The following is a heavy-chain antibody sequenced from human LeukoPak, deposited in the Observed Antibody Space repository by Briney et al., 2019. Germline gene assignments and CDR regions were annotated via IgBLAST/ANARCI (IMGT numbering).Heavy chain of an antibody. CDR2: IIPIFGTA. V-gene: IGHV1-69*05. CDR3: ADYDFWSGYYLN. CDR1: GGTFSSYA. D-gene: IGHD3-3*01. J-gene: IGHJ4*02. Sequence: SVKVSCKASGGTFSSYAISWVRQAPGQGLEWIGGIIPIFGTANYAQKFQGRATITTDESTSTAYMELSSLRSEDTAVYYCADYDFWSGYYLNWGQGTLVTVSS.